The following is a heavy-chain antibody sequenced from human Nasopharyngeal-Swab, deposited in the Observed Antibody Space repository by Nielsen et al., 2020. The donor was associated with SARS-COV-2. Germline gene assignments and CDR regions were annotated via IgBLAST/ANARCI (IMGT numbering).Heavy chain of an antibody. V-gene: IGHV3-53*01. Sequence: GVLKISCAASGFTVSSNYMSWVRQAPGKGLEWVSVIYSGGSTYYADSVKGRFTISRDNSKNTLYLQMNSLRAEDTAVYYCARDRGGPFDYWGQGTLVTVSS. D-gene: IGHD2-15*01. J-gene: IGHJ4*02. CDR2: IYSGGST. CDR1: GFTVSSNY. CDR3: ARDRGGPFDY.